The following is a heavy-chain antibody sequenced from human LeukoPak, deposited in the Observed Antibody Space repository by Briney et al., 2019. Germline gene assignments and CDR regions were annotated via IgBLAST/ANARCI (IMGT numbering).Heavy chain of an antibody. V-gene: IGHV1-46*01. J-gene: IGHJ6*02. Sequence: LEWMGIINPSGGSTSYAQKFQGRVTMTRDTSTSTVYMEPSSLRSEDTAVYYCAREGMDVWGQGTTVTVSS. CDR3: AREGMDV. CDR2: INPSGGST.